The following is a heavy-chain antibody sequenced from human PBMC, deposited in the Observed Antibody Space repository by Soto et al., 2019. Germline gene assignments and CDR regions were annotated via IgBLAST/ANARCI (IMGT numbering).Heavy chain of an antibody. Sequence: SETLSLTCTVSGGSISSGDYYWSWVRQPPGKGLEWIGNIYYSGSTHYNPSLKSRVTISVDTSKNQLSLQLSSVTAADTAVYYCARDPEYCSSSSCWYYFDYWGQGTLVTVSS. CDR2: IYYSGST. CDR1: GGSISSGDYY. J-gene: IGHJ4*02. V-gene: IGHV4-30-4*01. CDR3: ARDPEYCSSSSCWYYFDY. D-gene: IGHD2-2*01.